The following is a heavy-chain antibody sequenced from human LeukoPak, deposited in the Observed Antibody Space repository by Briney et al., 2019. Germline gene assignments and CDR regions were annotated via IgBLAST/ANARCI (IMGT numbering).Heavy chain of an antibody. CDR3: TSEGIAAAGDYFDY. CDR2: IRSKAYGGTT. CDR1: GFTFCDYA. Sequence: PGGSLRLSCTASGFTFCDYAMSWVRQAPGKGLEWVGFIRSKAYGGTTEYAASVKGRFTISRDDSKSIAYLQMNSLKTEDTAVYYCTSEGIAAAGDYFDYWGQGTLVTVSS. V-gene: IGHV3-49*04. J-gene: IGHJ4*02. D-gene: IGHD6-13*01.